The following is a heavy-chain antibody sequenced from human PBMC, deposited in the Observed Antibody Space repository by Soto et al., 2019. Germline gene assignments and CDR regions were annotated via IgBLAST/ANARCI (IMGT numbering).Heavy chain of an antibody. J-gene: IGHJ3*02. D-gene: IGHD2-15*01. Sequence: PSETLSLTGTVSGGSISSYYWSWIRQPPGKGLEWIGYIYYSGSTNYNPSLKSRVTISVDTSKNQFSLKLSSVTAADTAVYYCAREGRVVGYCSGGSCYSVAFDIWGQGTMVTVSS. V-gene: IGHV4-59*01. CDR1: GGSISSYY. CDR3: AREGRVVGYCSGGSCYSVAFDI. CDR2: IYYSGST.